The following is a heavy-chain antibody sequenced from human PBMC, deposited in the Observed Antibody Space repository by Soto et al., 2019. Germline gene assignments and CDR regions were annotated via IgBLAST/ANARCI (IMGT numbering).Heavy chain of an antibody. CDR3: ARDGLAFSSSWYLHYGMDV. Sequence: GGSLRLSCAASGFTFSSYSMNWVRQAPGKGLEWVSSISSSSSYIYYADSVKGRFTISRDNAKNSLYLQMNSLRAEDTAVYYCARDGLAFSSSWYLHYGMDVWGQGTTVTVSS. D-gene: IGHD6-13*01. J-gene: IGHJ6*02. CDR2: ISSSSSYI. CDR1: GFTFSSYS. V-gene: IGHV3-21*01.